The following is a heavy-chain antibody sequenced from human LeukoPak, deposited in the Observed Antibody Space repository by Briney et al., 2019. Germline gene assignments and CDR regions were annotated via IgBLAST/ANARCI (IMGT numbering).Heavy chain of an antibody. Sequence: EASVKVSCKASGYTFTGYYMHWVRQAPGQGLEWMGWINPNNGGTNYAQKFQGRVTMTRDTSISTAYMELSRLRSDDTAVYYCARVDYSSGSADYWGQGTLVTVSS. J-gene: IGHJ4*02. CDR2: INPNNGGT. D-gene: IGHD6-19*01. CDR1: GYTFTGYY. V-gene: IGHV1-2*02. CDR3: ARVDYSSGSADY.